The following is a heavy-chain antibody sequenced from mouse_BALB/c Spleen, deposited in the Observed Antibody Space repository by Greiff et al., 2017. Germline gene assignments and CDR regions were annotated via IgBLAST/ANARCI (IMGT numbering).Heavy chain of an antibody. CDR1: GFTFSSYT. J-gene: IGHJ2*01. CDR2: ISSGGSYT. Sequence: DVMLVESGGGLVKPGGSLTLSCAASGFTFSSYTMSWVRQTPEKRLEWVATISSGGSYTYSPDSVKGRFTISRDNAKNTLYLQMSSLKSEDTAMYYSTRDREGRDYFDDWGQGTTLTVSS. D-gene: IGHD3-3*01. CDR3: TRDREGRDYFDD. V-gene: IGHV5-6-4*01.